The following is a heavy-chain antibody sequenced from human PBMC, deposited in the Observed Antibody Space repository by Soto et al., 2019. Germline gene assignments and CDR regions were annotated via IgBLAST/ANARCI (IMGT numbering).Heavy chain of an antibody. Sequence: GESLKISCKGSGYTFTNYWIGWVRQMPGKGPEWMGIIYPGDSDTKYSPSFQGHVTISADKSISTAYLQWSSLKASDTAMYYCARLRSQYSSSWYGSATGMDVWGQGTTVTVSS. D-gene: IGHD6-13*01. CDR3: ARLRSQYSSSWYGSATGMDV. V-gene: IGHV5-51*01. J-gene: IGHJ6*02. CDR2: IYPGDSDT. CDR1: GYTFTNYW.